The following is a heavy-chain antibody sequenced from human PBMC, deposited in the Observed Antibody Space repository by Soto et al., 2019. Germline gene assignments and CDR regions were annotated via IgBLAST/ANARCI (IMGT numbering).Heavy chain of an antibody. J-gene: IGHJ5*02. Sequence: RASVKVSCKASGYTFTGYYMHWVRQAPGQGLEWMGWINPNSGGTNYAQKFQGRVTMTRDTSISTAYMELSRLRSDDTAVYYCARGPLTPPSIAVAGRFDPWGQGTLVPVSS. D-gene: IGHD6-19*01. CDR2: INPNSGGT. V-gene: IGHV1-2*02. CDR3: ARGPLTPPSIAVAGRFDP. CDR1: GYTFTGYY.